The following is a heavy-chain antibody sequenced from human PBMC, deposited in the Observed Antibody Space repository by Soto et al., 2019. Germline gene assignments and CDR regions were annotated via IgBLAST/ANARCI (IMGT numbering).Heavy chain of an antibody. V-gene: IGHV4-39*01. Sequence: SETLSLTCTVSGGSISSSSYYWGWIRQPPGKGLEWIGSIYYSGSTYYNPSLKSRVTISVDTSKNQFSLKLSSVTAADTALYYCALLVGAVADLPRSDYWGQGTLVTVSS. D-gene: IGHD6-19*01. CDR2: IYYSGST. CDR3: ALLVGAVADLPRSDY. CDR1: GGSISSSSYY. J-gene: IGHJ4*02.